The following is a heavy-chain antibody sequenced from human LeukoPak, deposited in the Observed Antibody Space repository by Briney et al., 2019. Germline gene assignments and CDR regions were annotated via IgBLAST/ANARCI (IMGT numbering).Heavy chain of an antibody. CDR3: AKRGVVIRVILVGFHREAYYFDS. Sequence: GGSLRLSCAVTGITLSNYGMSWVRQAPGKGLEWVAGISGSGGSTNYADSVKGRFTISRDNPKNTLFLQMNSLRAEDTAVYFCAKRGVVIRVILVGFHREAYYFDSWGQGALVTVSS. CDR1: GITLSNYG. V-gene: IGHV3-23*01. D-gene: IGHD2-21*01. CDR2: ISGSGGST. J-gene: IGHJ4*02.